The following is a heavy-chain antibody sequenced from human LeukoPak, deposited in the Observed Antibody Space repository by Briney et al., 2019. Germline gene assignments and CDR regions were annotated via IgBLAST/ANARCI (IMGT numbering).Heavy chain of an antibody. V-gene: IGHV3-23*01. J-gene: IGHJ4*02. Sequence: GGSLRPSCAASGFTFSSFAMSWVRQAPGKGLEWVSVSLISGSGGDSGGSTYYADSVKGRFTISRDDSNNTLYLQMSSLSVEDTAVYYCAKHRSGIAASGSNYWGQGALVSVSS. D-gene: IGHD6-13*01. CDR2: ISGSGGDSGGST. CDR3: AKHRSGIAASGSNY. CDR1: GFTFSSFA.